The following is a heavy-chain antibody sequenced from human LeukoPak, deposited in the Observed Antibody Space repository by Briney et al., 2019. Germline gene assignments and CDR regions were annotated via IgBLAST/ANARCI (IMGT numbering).Heavy chain of an antibody. CDR1: GFTFSSYA. J-gene: IGHJ4*02. CDR3: VCRPSAVVTPFDY. Sequence: LPGGSLRLSCAASGFTFSSYAMSWVRQAPGKGLEWVSAISGSDATTYYADSVKGRFTISRDNSKNTLYLQMNSLRAEDTAVYNCVCRPSAVVTPFDYWGQGTRVTVSS. V-gene: IGHV3-23*01. D-gene: IGHD4-23*01. CDR2: ISGSDATT.